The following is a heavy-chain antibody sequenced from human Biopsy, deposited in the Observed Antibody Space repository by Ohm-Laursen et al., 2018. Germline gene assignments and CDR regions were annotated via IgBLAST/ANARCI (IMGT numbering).Heavy chain of an antibody. Sequence: SETLSLTWIVSGGSISNNNYYWGWIRQPPGKGLEWIGSIFYRGSTHYKPSLKSRVNIPVDTSKNQFSLKLNSVTAADTAVYYCARDYDTSGYYYVSWGQGTLVTVSS. D-gene: IGHD3-22*01. CDR1: GGSISNNNYY. CDR2: IFYRGST. CDR3: ARDYDTSGYYYVS. V-gene: IGHV4-39*01. J-gene: IGHJ5*02.